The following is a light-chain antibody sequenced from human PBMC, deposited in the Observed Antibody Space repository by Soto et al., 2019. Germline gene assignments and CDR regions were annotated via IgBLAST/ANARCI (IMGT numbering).Light chain of an antibody. Sequence: VLTQPPSASGTPGQRVSISCSGSSSNIGSNPVIWYQQVPGTAPKLLIYNNNQRPSGVPDRFSGSKSGASASLAISGLQSEDEADYYCAAWDDSLNGREFGGGTKLTVL. CDR1: SSNIGSNP. J-gene: IGLJ2*01. CDR2: NNN. V-gene: IGLV1-44*01. CDR3: AAWDDSLNGRE.